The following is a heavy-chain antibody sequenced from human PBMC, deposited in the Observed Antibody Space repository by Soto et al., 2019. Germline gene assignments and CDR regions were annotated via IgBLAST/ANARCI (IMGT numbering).Heavy chain of an antibody. J-gene: IGHJ6*02. V-gene: IGHV1-18*01. CDR1: GYTFTSYG. D-gene: IGHD2-2*01. Sequence: ASVEVSCKSSGYTFTSYGISWVRKAPGQGLEWMGWISAYNGNTNYAQKLQGRVTMTTDTSTSTAYMELRSLRSDDTAVYYCARDHAYCSSTSCQIYYGMDGWGQGTAVTVSS. CDR2: ISAYNGNT. CDR3: ARDHAYCSSTSCQIYYGMDG.